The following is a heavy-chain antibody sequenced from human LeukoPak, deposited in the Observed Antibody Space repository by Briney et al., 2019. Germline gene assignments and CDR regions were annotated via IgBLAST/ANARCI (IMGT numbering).Heavy chain of an antibody. CDR2: ISSSSSYI. D-gene: IGHD6-6*01. V-gene: IGHV3-21*01. Sequence: TGGSLRLSCAASGFTFSSYAMSWVRQAPGKGLEWVSSISSSSSYIYYADSVKGRFTISRDNAKNSLYLQMNSLRAEDTAVYYCARDGYSSSSDYWGQGTLVTVSS. CDR1: GFTFSSYA. J-gene: IGHJ4*02. CDR3: ARDGYSSSSDY.